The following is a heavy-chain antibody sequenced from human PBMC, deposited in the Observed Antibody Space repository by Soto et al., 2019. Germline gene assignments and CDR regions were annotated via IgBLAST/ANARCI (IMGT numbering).Heavy chain of an antibody. J-gene: IGHJ4*02. D-gene: IGHD1-1*01. CDR1: GGSISSYY. Sequence: SETLSLTCTVSGGSISSYYWSWIRQPPGKGLEWIGYIYYSGSTNYNPSLKSRVTISVDTSKNQFSLKLSSVTAADTAVYYCARVVGTKPDYWGQGTLVTVSS. CDR3: ARVVGTKPDY. V-gene: IGHV4-59*01. CDR2: IYYSGST.